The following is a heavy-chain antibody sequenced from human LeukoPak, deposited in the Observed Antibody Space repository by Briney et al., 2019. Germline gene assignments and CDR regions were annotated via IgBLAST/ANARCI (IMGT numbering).Heavy chain of an antibody. CDR2: INRDGSST. V-gene: IGHV3-74*01. CDR1: GFTFSTYW. CDR3: ARDRETYYDILTGYYTLGDAFYI. D-gene: IGHD3-9*01. J-gene: IGHJ3*02. Sequence: GGSLRLSCAASGFTFSTYWMHWVRQAPGKGLVWVSRINRDGSSTGYADSVKGRFTISRDNAKNTLYLQMNSLRAEDTAVYYCARDRETYYDILTGYYTLGDAFYIWGQGTMVTVSS.